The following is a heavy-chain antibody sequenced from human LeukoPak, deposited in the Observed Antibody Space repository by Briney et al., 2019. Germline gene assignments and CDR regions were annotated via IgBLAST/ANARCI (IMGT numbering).Heavy chain of an antibody. Sequence: PSETLSLICAVHGGSFSGYYWSWIRQPPGKGLEWIGEITHSGSTNYNPSLKSRVTISVDTSMNQFSLKLSSVTAADTAVYDCARGVPSALTGYYSNYWYFDLWGRGTLVTVPS. CDR1: GGSFSGYY. CDR3: ARGVPSALTGYYSNYWYFDL. V-gene: IGHV4-34*01. D-gene: IGHD3-9*01. CDR2: ITHSGST. J-gene: IGHJ2*01.